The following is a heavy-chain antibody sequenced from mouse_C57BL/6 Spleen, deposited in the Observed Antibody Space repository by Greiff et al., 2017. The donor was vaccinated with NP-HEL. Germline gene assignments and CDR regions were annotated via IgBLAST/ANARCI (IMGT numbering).Heavy chain of an antibody. CDR2: ISRGSSTI. V-gene: IGHV5-17*01. Sequence: EVQRVEAGGGLVKPGGSLKLSCAASGFTFSDYGMHWVRQAPEKGLEWVAYISRGSSTIYYADTVKGRVTISRDNAKNTLFLQMTSLRSEDTAMYYCARNGYDADYYAMDYWGQGTSVTVSS. J-gene: IGHJ4*01. CDR1: GFTFSDYG. D-gene: IGHD2-2*01. CDR3: ARNGYDADYYAMDY.